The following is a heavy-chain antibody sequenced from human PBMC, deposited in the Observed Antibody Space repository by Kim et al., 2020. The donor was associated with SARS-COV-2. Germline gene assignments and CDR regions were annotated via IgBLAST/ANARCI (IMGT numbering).Heavy chain of an antibody. D-gene: IGHD3-16*01. V-gene: IGHV4-34*01. Sequence: SETLSLTCAVYGGSFSGYYWSWIRQPPGKGLEWIGEINHSGSTNYNPSLKSRVTISVDTSKNQFSLKLSSVTAADTAVYYCARGVGDFDYWGQGTLVTVSS. J-gene: IGHJ4*02. CDR3: ARGVGDFDY. CDR1: GGSFSGYY. CDR2: INHSGST.